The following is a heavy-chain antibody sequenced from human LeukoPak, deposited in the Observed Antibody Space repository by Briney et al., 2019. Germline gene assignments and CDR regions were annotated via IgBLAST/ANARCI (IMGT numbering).Heavy chain of an antibody. CDR3: ARAFYCSSTSCYAYYYCYYMDV. CDR2: INHSGST. V-gene: IGHV4-34*01. D-gene: IGHD2-2*01. J-gene: IGHJ6*03. Sequence: SETLSLTCAVYGGSFSGYYWSWIRQPPGKGLEWIGEINHSGSTSYNPSLKSRVTISVDTSKNQFSLKLSSVTAADTAVYYCARAFYCSSTSCYAYYYCYYMDVWGKGTTVTVSS. CDR1: GGSFSGYY.